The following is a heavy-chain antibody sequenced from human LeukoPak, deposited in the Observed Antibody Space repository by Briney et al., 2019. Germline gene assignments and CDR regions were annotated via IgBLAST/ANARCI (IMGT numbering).Heavy chain of an antibody. J-gene: IGHJ6*03. Sequence: ASVKVSCRASGYTFTSYGISWVRQAPGQGLEWMGWISAYNGNTNYAQKLQGRVTMTTDTSTSTAYMELRRLRTDDTAVYYCARVDDSGSYYYAKNYYYYYMDVWGKGTTVTVSS. CDR1: GYTFTSYG. D-gene: IGHD1-26*01. V-gene: IGHV1-18*01. CDR3: ARVDDSGSYYYAKNYYYYYMDV. CDR2: ISAYNGNT.